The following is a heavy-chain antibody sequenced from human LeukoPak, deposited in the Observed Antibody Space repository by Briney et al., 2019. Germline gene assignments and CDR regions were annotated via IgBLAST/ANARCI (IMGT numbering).Heavy chain of an antibody. J-gene: IGHJ4*02. CDR3: AKFKGHYYYDSSGYCDN. CDR2: ISGSGGGT. CDR1: GVTFSSYV. Sequence: GGSLRLSCEASGVTFSSYVMSWVRQAPGKGPEWVSGISGSGGGTYYADSVKGRFTISRDNSNYTLHLQMNSLRAEDTAVFYCAKFKGHYYYDSSGYCDNWGQGTLVTVSS. D-gene: IGHD3-22*01. V-gene: IGHV3-23*01.